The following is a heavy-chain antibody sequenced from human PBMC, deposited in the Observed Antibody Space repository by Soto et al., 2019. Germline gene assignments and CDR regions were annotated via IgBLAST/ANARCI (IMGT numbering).Heavy chain of an antibody. D-gene: IGHD3-10*01. Sequence: SETLSLTCTVSGGSVSSGSYYWSWIRQPPGKGLEWIGYIYYSGSTNYNPSLKSRVTISVDTSKNQFSLKLSSVTAADTAVYYCAREGSSYYGSGSYGGYYYYYYMDVWGKGTTVTVSS. J-gene: IGHJ6*03. V-gene: IGHV4-61*01. CDR2: IYYSGST. CDR3: AREGSSYYGSGSYGGYYYYYYMDV. CDR1: GGSVSSGSYY.